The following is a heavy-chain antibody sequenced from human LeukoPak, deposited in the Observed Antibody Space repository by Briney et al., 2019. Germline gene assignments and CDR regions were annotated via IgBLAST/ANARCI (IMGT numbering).Heavy chain of an antibody. Sequence: ASVKVSCKASGYTFTGYYMHWVRQAPGQGLERMGWINPNSGGTNYAQKFQGRVTMTRDTSISTVYMELSRLRSDDTAVYYCARDPQSYSSSWYWFDPWGQGTLVTVSS. D-gene: IGHD6-13*01. V-gene: IGHV1-2*02. CDR2: INPNSGGT. CDR3: ARDPQSYSSSWYWFDP. CDR1: GYTFTGYY. J-gene: IGHJ5*02.